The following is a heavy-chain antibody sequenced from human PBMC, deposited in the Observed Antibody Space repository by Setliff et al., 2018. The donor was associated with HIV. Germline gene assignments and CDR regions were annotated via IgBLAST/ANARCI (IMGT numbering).Heavy chain of an antibody. D-gene: IGHD3-22*01. J-gene: IGHJ4*02. CDR2: LYTSGRT. CDR3: ASLFHDTSAPWLYYFDY. CDR1: GGSISSGSHY. V-gene: IGHV4-61*02. Sequence: SETLSLTCTVSGGSISSGSHYWSWIRQPAGKGLEWIGLLYTSGRTNYNPSLKSRVTISVDRSKNQFSLNLSSVTAADTALYYCASLFHDTSAPWLYYFDYWGQGTLVTVSS.